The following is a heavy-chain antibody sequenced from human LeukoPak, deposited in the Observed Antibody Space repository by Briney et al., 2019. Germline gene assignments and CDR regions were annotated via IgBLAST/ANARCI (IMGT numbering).Heavy chain of an antibody. D-gene: IGHD1-26*01. CDR3: AGYGGSYPYYMDV. CDR2: IRYDGSNK. J-gene: IGHJ6*03. Sequence: GGSLRLSCAASGFTFSSYGMHWVRQAPGKGLEWVAFIRYDGSNKYYADSVKGRFTISRDTSTNTLYLQLNSLRAEDTATYYCAGYGGSYPYYMDVWGKGTTVTLSS. V-gene: IGHV3-30*02. CDR1: GFTFSSYG.